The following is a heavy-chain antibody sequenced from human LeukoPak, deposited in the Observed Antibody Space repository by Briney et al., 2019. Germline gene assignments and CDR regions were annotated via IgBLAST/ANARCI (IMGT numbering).Heavy chain of an antibody. J-gene: IGHJ4*02. CDR1: GFTFSRHG. V-gene: IGHV3-30*03. Sequence: GRSLRLSCAPSGFTFSRHGMHWVRQAPGKGQEWVAIISNDGSRKYYAHSVEGPFTISRDNSKNTLYLQMDSLRAEDTAVYYCARDRAWNYFDYWGQGTLVTVSS. CDR3: ARDRAWNYFDY. D-gene: IGHD3-3*01. CDR2: ISNDGSRK.